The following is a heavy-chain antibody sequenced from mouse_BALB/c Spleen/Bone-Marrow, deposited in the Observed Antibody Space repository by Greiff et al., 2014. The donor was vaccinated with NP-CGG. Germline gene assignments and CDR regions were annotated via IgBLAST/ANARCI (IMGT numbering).Heavy chain of an antibody. V-gene: IGHV14-1*02. Sequence: DVKLVESGAELVRPGALVKLSCKASGFNIKDYYMHWVKQRPEQGLEWIGWIDPENGNTIYDPKFQGKASITADTSSNTAYLQRSMPPAEDTAFYYCARLGRHAIDYWGQGTSLTVSS. CDR2: IDPENGNT. J-gene: IGHJ4*01. CDR3: ARLGRHAIDY. D-gene: IGHD2-12*01. CDR1: GFNIKDYY.